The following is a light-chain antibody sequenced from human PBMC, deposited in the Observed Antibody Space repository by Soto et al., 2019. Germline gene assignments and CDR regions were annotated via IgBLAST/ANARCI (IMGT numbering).Light chain of an antibody. Sequence: DIQMTQSPSPLSASVGDRVTITCRASQGIADYLAWYQQRPGQAPKLLIYAASTLQAGVPSRFSGSGSGTDFTLTIRSLQPEDVATYYCQRYNSPPWTFGQGTTVEIK. CDR3: QRYNSPPWT. J-gene: IGKJ1*01. CDR2: AAS. CDR1: QGIADY. V-gene: IGKV1-27*01.